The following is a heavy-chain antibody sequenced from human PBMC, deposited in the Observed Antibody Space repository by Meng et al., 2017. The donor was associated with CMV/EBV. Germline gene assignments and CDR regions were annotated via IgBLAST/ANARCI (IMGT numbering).Heavy chain of an antibody. V-gene: IGHV3-30-3*01. D-gene: IGHD6-19*01. CDR3: ARDVASQWLSYYFDY. CDR1: GFTFSSCA. CDR2: ISYDGSNK. J-gene: IGHJ4*02. Sequence: GGSLRLSCAASGFTFSSCAMHWVRQAPGKGLEWVAVISYDGSNKYYADSVKGRFSISRDNSKNTLYLQMNSLRAEDTAVYYCARDVASQWLSYYFDYWGQGTLVTVSS.